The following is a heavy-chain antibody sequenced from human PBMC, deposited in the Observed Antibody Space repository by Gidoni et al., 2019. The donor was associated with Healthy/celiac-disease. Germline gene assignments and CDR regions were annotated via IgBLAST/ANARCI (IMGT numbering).Heavy chain of an antibody. Sequence: QVQLQESGPGLVKPSETLSLTCTVSGGSISSYYWSWIRQPPGKGLEWIGYIYYSGSTNYNPSLKSRVTISVDTSKNQFSLKLSSVTAADTAVYYCARHSWDYYDSSYYFDYWGQGTLVTVSS. J-gene: IGHJ4*02. D-gene: IGHD3-22*01. V-gene: IGHV4-59*08. CDR3: ARHSWDYYDSSYYFDY. CDR2: IYYSGST. CDR1: GGSISSYY.